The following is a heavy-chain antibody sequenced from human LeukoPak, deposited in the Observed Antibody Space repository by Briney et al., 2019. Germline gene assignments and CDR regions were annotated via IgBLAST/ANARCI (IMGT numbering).Heavy chain of an antibody. CDR1: GFTFSSYA. V-gene: IGHV3-30-3*01. J-gene: IGHJ4*02. D-gene: IGHD3-10*01. Sequence: GGSLRLSCAASGFTFSSYAMHWVRQAPGKGLEWVAVISYEGSNKYYADSVKGRFTISRDNSKNTLYLQMNSLRAEDTAVYYCARDRVGLWFGELLSYAYYFDYWGQGTLVTVSS. CDR3: ARDRVGLWFGELLSYAYYFDY. CDR2: ISYEGSNK.